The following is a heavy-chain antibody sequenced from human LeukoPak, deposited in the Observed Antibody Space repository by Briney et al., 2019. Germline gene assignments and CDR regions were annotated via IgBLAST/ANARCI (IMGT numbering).Heavy chain of an antibody. J-gene: IGHJ4*02. CDR2: ISGSGGST. CDR1: GFTFSSYA. Sequence: GGSLRLSCAASGFTFSSYAMSRVRQAPGQGLEWVSAISGSGGSTYYADPVKGRFTISRDNSRNTVYLQMNSLRAEDTAVYFCAKESPYCSGFRCRMYYFDYWGQGALVTVSS. CDR3: AKESPYCSGFRCRMYYFDY. D-gene: IGHD2-15*01. V-gene: IGHV3-23*01.